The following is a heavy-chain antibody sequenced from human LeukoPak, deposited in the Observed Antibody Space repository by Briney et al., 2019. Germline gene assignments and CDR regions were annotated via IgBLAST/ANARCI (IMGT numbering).Heavy chain of an antibody. Sequence: SETLSLTCTVSGGSISSSSYYWGWIRQPPGKGLEWIGSIYYSGSTYYNPSLKSRVTISVDTSKNQFSLKLSSVTAADTAVYYCARRDYYDFDYWGQGTLVTVSS. J-gene: IGHJ4*02. V-gene: IGHV4-39*07. D-gene: IGHD3-22*01. CDR1: GGSISSSSYY. CDR3: ARRDYYDFDY. CDR2: IYYSGST.